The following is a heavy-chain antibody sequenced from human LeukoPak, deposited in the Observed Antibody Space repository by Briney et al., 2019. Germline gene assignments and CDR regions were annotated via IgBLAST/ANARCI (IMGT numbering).Heavy chain of an antibody. CDR2: ISGSGGST. CDR3: AKGARAYDFWIFDY. Sequence: GGSLRLSCTASGFTLSSYAMSWVRQAPGKGLEWVSGISGSGGSTHYADSVKGRFTISRDNSKNTLYLQMNGLRAEDTAVYYCAKGARAYDFWIFDYWGQGTLVTVSS. J-gene: IGHJ4*02. D-gene: IGHD3-3*01. V-gene: IGHV3-23*01. CDR1: GFTLSSYA.